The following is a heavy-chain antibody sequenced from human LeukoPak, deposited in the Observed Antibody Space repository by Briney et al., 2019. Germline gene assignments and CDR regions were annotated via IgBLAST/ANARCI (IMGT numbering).Heavy chain of an antibody. D-gene: IGHD6-6*01. CDR3: ARAGQLVAGNWFDP. J-gene: IGHJ5*02. V-gene: IGHV1-2*02. Sequence: ASVKVSCKASGYTFTGYYMHWVRQAPGQGLEWMGWINPNTGGTNYAQKFQGRVTMTRDTSISTAYMELSRLRSDDTAVYYCARAGQLVAGNWFDPWGQGTLVTVSS. CDR1: GYTFTGYY. CDR2: INPNTGGT.